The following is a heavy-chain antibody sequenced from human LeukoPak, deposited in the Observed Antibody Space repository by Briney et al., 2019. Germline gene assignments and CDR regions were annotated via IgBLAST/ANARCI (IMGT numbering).Heavy chain of an antibody. Sequence: GGSLRLSCAASGFTFSSYSMNWVRQAPGKGLEWVSYISSSSSTIYYADSVKGRFTISRDNAKNSLYLQMNSLRAEDTAVYYCARDPKNPYDRGYFDYWGQGTLVTVSS. CDR3: ARDPKNPYDRGYFDY. CDR2: ISSSSSTI. V-gene: IGHV3-48*01. CDR1: GFTFSSYS. D-gene: IGHD3-22*01. J-gene: IGHJ4*02.